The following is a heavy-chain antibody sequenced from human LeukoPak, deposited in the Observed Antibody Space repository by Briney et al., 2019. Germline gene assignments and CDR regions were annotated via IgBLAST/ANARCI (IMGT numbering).Heavy chain of an antibody. J-gene: IGHJ4*02. V-gene: IGHV3-23*01. CDR3: AKDHDYGDRHYDY. CDR1: GFTVSSYA. Sequence: GGSLRLSCAASGFTVSSYAMTWVRQAPGKGLQWISSISVSGDDTYYADSVKGRFTISRDNSKNTLYLQMNSLRAEDSAVYYCAKDHDYGDRHYDYWGQGTLVTVSS. CDR2: ISVSGDDT. D-gene: IGHD4-17*01.